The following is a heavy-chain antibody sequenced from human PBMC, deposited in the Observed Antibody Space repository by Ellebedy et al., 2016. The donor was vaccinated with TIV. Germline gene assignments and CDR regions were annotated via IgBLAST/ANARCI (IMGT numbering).Heavy chain of an antibody. D-gene: IGHD5-12*01. CDR1: GDSISSNNYY. V-gene: IGHV4-39*01. Sequence: SETLSLTXTVSGDSISSNNYYWGWIRQPPGKGLEWIGSIYYSGSTYYNPSLKSRVTISVDTSKNQFSLKLSSVTAADTAVYYCARGSIEWLRLWVYWGQGTLVTVSS. CDR2: IYYSGST. CDR3: ARGSIEWLRLWVY. J-gene: IGHJ4*02.